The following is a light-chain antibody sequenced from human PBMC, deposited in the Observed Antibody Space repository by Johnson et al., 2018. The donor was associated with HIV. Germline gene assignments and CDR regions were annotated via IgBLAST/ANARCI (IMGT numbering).Light chain of an antibody. J-gene: IGLJ1*01. CDR1: ISNIESYF. CDR3: GTWDTSLRTGF. V-gene: IGLV1-51*02. Sequence: PVLTQPPSVSAAPGQRVNISCSGNISNIESYFVSWYQQLPGAAPTLLIYEDNRRPSGIPDRFSGSKSGSSATLGITGLQTGDEADYYCGTWDTSLRTGFFGTGTKVTVL. CDR2: EDN.